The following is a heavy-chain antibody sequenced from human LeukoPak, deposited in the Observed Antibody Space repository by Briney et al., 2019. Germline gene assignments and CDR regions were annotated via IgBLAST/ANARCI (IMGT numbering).Heavy chain of an antibody. D-gene: IGHD2-2*01. CDR1: GGSFSGYY. Sequence: SETLSLTCAVYGGSFSGYYWNWIRQPPGKGLEWIGEINHSGSTNYNPSLKSRVTISVDTSKNQFSLKLSSVTAADTAVYYCARVSDCSSTTCSDYYYYMDVWGKGTTVTVSS. CDR3: ARVSDCSSTTCSDYYYYMDV. J-gene: IGHJ6*03. V-gene: IGHV4-34*01. CDR2: INHSGST.